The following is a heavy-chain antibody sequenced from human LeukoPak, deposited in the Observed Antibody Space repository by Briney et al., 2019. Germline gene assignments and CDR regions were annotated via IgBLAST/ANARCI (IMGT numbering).Heavy chain of an antibody. J-gene: IGHJ6*04. CDR3: ARADSVDTAMVAYYYYYGMDV. Sequence: SVKLSRKASGGTFSSYAISWVRQAPGQGLEWMGGVIPIFGTANYAQKFQGRVTITADKSTSTAYMELSSLRSEDTAVYYCARADSVDTAMVAYYYYYGMDVWGKGTTVTVSS. V-gene: IGHV1-69*06. CDR2: VIPIFGTA. D-gene: IGHD5-18*01. CDR1: GGTFSSYA.